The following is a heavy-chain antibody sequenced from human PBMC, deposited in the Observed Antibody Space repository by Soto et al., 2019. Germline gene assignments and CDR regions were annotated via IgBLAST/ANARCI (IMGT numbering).Heavy chain of an antibody. J-gene: IGHJ3*02. CDR3: ARGDIVVVVAAFFVGFDI. CDR2: IYYSGST. CDR1: GGSISSGGYY. Sequence: SETLSLTCTVSGGSISSGGYYWSWIRQHPGKGLEWIGYIYYSGSTYYNPSLKSRVTISVDTSKNQFSLKLSSVTAADTAVYYCARGDIVVVVAAFFVGFDIWGQGTMVTVSS. V-gene: IGHV4-31*03. D-gene: IGHD2-15*01.